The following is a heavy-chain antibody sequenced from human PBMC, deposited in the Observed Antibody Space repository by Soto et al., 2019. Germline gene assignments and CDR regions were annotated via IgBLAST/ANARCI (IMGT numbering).Heavy chain of an antibody. CDR3: XKFGESLPAASGLGMDV. Sequence: GESLKISCTASGFTFSNYALTWVRQAPGKGLEWVAAIVGSGGSTYDADSVKGRFTISRDNSKSTLFLQMNNLRAEDAAVYYCXKFGESLPAASGLGMDVWGQGTTVTVSS. CDR2: IVGSGGST. V-gene: IGHV3-23*01. D-gene: IGHD2-2*01. CDR1: GFTFSNYA. J-gene: IGHJ6*02.